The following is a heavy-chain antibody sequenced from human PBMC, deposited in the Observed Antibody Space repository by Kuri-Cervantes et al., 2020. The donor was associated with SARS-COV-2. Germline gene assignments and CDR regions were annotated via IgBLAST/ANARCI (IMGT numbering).Heavy chain of an antibody. J-gene: IGHJ3*02. CDR2: IKQDGSEK. D-gene: IGHD3-22*01. CDR3: ARDYYDSSGYLGGDAFDI. V-gene: IGHV3-7*01. CDR1: GFTFSSYW. Sequence: GGSLRPSCAASGFTFSSYWMSWVRQAPGKGLEWVANIKQDGSEKYYVDSVKGRFTISRDNAKNSLYLQMNSLRAEDTAVYYCARDYYDSSGYLGGDAFDIWGQGTMVTVSS.